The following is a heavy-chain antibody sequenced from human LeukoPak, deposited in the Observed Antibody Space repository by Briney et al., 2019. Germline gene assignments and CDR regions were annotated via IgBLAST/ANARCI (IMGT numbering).Heavy chain of an antibody. Sequence: SETLSLTCTVSGGSISSYYWSWIRQPPGKGLEWIGYIYYSGGTNYNPSLKSRVTISVDTSKNQFSLKLSSVTAADTAVYYCARGRGSGWPNYLDYWGQGTLVTVSS. V-gene: IGHV4-59*01. CDR2: IYYSGGT. CDR3: ARGRGSGWPNYLDY. CDR1: GGSISSYY. D-gene: IGHD6-19*01. J-gene: IGHJ4*02.